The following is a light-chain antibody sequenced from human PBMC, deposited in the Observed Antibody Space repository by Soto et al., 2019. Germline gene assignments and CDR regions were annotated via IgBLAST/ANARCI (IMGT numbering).Light chain of an antibody. CDR1: QTISSM. CDR2: DAS. CDR3: QQYQSYKS. J-gene: IGKJ1*01. V-gene: IGKV1-5*01. Sequence: DIPMTQSPSTLSASVGDRVTITCRSSQTISSMLAWYQQKPGKAPKILIYDASSLESGVPSRFSGSGSGTEFTLTISSLQPDDVATYFCQQYQSYKSFGQGTKVEIK.